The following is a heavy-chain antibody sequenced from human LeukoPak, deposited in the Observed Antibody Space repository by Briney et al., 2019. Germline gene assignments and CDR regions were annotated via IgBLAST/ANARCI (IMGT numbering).Heavy chain of an antibody. Sequence: ASVKVSCKVSGYTLTELSMHWVRQAPGKGLEWMGGFDPEDGETIYAQKFQGRVTMTEDTSTDTAYMELSSLRSEDTAVYYCARGLNYYGSGSQIYDYWGQGTLVTVSS. D-gene: IGHD3-10*01. CDR2: FDPEDGET. CDR1: GYTLTELS. J-gene: IGHJ4*02. V-gene: IGHV1-24*01. CDR3: ARGLNYYGSGSQIYDY.